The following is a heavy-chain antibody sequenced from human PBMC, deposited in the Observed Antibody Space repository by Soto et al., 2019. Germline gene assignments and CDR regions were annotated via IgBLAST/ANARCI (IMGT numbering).Heavy chain of an antibody. CDR2: IIPIFPTP. V-gene: IGHV1-69*12. D-gene: IGHD3-3*02. CDR3: ARDRDRQQLGGNYYYIMDV. J-gene: IGHJ6*02. CDR1: GGTFRTNA. Sequence: QVQLVQSGAEVKKPGSSVKISCKASGGTFRTNAFSWVRQAPGQGLEWMGGIIPIFPTPDYAQKFQGRVTITADESPTTTYMELSSLRSEDTAIYYCARDRDRQQLGGNYYYIMDVWSQGTTVTVSS.